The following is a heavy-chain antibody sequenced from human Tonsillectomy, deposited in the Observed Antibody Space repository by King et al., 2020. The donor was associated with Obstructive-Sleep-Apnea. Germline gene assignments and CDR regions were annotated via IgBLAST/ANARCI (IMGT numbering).Heavy chain of an antibody. D-gene: IGHD3-10*01. CDR2: IYYSGST. CDR3: ASAYYGSGSYYKKNWFDP. CDR1: GGSISSGGYY. Sequence: QLQESGPGLVKPSQTLSLTCTVSGGSISSGGYYWRWIRQHPGQGLEWIGYIYYSGSTYYNPSLKSRVTISVDTSKNQFSLKLSSVTAADTAVYYCASAYYGSGSYYKKNWFDPWGQGTLVTVSS. V-gene: IGHV4-31*03. J-gene: IGHJ5*02.